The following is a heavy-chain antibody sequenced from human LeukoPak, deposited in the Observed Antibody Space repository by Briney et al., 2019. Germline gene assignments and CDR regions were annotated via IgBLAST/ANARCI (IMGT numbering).Heavy chain of an antibody. D-gene: IGHD5-18*01. J-gene: IGHJ4*02. CDR3: ARIQLQNDNFDY. V-gene: IGHV4-59*01. Sequence: SETLSLTCTVSGASISSYYWSWIRQPPGKGLEWIGYIYYSGSTNYNPSLKSRVTISVDTSKNQFSLKLSSVTAADTAVYYCARIQLQNDNFDYWGQGTLVTVSS. CDR2: IYYSGST. CDR1: GASISSYY.